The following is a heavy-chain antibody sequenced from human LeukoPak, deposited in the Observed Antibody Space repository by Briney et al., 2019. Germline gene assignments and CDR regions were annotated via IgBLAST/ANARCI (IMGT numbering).Heavy chain of an antibody. CDR3: ARVVWGSYAAFDI. V-gene: IGHV1-8*03. D-gene: IGHD3-16*01. CDR2: MNPNSGNT. J-gene: IGHJ3*02. CDR1: GYIFTSYF. Sequence: ASVKVSCKASGYIFTSYFMHWVRQAPGQGLEWMGWMNPNSGNTGCAQKFQGRVTITRNTSISTAYMELSSLRSEDTAVYYCARVVWGSYAAFDIWGQGTMVTVSS.